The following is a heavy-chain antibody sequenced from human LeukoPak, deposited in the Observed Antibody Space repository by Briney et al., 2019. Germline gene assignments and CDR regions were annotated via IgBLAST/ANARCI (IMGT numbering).Heavy chain of an antibody. CDR3: ARNVYDILTGYYLPDAFDI. Sequence: GASVTVSCKASGGTFSSYAISWVRQAPGQGLEWMGGIIPIFGTANYAQKFQGRVTITADESTSTAYMELSSLRSEDTAVYYCARNVYDILTGYYLPDAFDIWGQGTMVTVSS. CDR2: IIPIFGTA. D-gene: IGHD3-9*01. V-gene: IGHV1-69*13. CDR1: GGTFSSYA. J-gene: IGHJ3*02.